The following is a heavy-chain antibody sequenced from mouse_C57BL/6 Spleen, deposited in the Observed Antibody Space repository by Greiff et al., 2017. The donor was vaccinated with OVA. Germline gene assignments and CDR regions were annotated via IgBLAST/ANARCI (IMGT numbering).Heavy chain of an antibody. Sequence: EVKLMESGGGLVQPGGSLSLSCAASGFTFTDYYMSWVRQPPGKALEWLGFIRNKANGYTTEYSASVKGRFTISRDNSQSILYLQMNALRAEDSATYYCGRSSSGKDCYAMDYWGQGTSVTVSS. V-gene: IGHV7-3*01. CDR3: GRSSSGKDCYAMDY. CDR2: IRNKANGYTT. D-gene: IGHD3-2*02. J-gene: IGHJ4*01. CDR1: GFTFTDYY.